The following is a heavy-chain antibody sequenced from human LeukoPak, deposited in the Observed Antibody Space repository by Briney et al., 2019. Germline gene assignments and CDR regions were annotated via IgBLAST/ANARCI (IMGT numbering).Heavy chain of an antibody. J-gene: IGHJ5*02. CDR2: IYHSGST. D-gene: IGHD2-2*01. V-gene: IGHV4-38-2*01. CDR1: GYSISSGYY. Sequence: SETLSPTCAVSGYSISSGYYWGWIRQPPGKGLEWIGSIYHSGSTYYNPSLKSRVTISVDTSKNQFSLKLNSVTAADTAVYYCAASVVVPAAMIRFDPWGQGTLVTVSS. CDR3: AASVVVPAAMIRFDP.